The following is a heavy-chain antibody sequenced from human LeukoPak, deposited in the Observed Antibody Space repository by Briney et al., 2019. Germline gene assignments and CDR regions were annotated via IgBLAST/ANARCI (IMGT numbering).Heavy chain of an antibody. CDR2: IDYSGST. V-gene: IGHV4-39*02. J-gene: IGHJ5*02. D-gene: IGHD3-3*01. Sequence: PSETLSLTCAVSGASIDNSNYYWGWIRQPPGKDLQWIGCIDYSGSTYYNPPLKSRVTISVDTSKNHFYLKLSSVTAADTAVYYCARRRYDFWTTNRRFWPFDPWGQGTLVTVSS. CDR3: ARRRYDFWTTNRRFWPFDP. CDR1: GASIDNSNYY.